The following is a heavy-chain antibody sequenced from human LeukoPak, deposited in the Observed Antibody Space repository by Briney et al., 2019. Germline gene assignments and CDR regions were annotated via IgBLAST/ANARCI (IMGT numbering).Heavy chain of an antibody. V-gene: IGHV1-18*01. CDR3: ARGDSGGYWSLNWFDP. Sequence: ASVKVSCKASGYTFTSYGISWVRQAPGQGLEWMGWISAYNGNTNYAQKLQGRVTMTTDTSTSTAYMELRSLRSDDTAVYYCARGDSGGYWSLNWFDPWGQGTLVTVSS. D-gene: IGHD3-22*01. CDR1: GYTFTSYG. CDR2: ISAYNGNT. J-gene: IGHJ5*02.